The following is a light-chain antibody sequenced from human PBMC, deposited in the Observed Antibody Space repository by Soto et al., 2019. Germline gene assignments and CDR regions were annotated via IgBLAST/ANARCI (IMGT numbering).Light chain of an antibody. V-gene: IGKV3-11*01. J-gene: IGKJ1*01. CDR1: QSVSSY. CDR3: QQRSNWPVT. Sequence: EIVLTQSPGTLSLSPGERATLSCRASQSVSSYLAWYQQKPGQAPRLLIYDASTRATGISARFSGSGSGTDLTRTISSLVPEDFAVYYCQQRSNWPVTFGQGTKVEVK. CDR2: DAS.